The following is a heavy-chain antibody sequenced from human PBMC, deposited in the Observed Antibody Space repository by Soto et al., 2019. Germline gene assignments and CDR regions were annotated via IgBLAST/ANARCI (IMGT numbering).Heavy chain of an antibody. CDR3: VMVDNYVKPTQQDV. CDR1: GYIFVNYG. V-gene: IGHV1-18*01. Sequence: QVQLVKSGDEVKKPGASVKVSCKASGYIFVNYGIAWVRQAPGQGLEWMGWISPYTGNTHSASKVQGRHTMNPDTSTSTAYMDLGRQTSDATEVYSCVMVDNYVKPTQQDVWGQGTTVTVSS. D-gene: IGHD3-16*01. J-gene: IGHJ6*02. CDR2: ISPYTGNT.